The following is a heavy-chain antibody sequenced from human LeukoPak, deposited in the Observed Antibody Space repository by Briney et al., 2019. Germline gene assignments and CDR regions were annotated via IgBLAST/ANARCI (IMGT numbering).Heavy chain of an antibody. D-gene: IGHD2-21*01. CDR3: ARDLGEGFDY. CDR2: ISAYNGNT. CDR1: GFTFTSYG. J-gene: IGHJ4*02. V-gene: IGHV1-18*01. Sequence: GGSLRLSCAASGFTFTSYGISWVRQAPGQGLEWMGWISAYNGNTNYAQKLQGRVTMTTDTSTSTAYMELRSLRSDDTAVYYCARDLGEGFDYWGQGTLVTVSS.